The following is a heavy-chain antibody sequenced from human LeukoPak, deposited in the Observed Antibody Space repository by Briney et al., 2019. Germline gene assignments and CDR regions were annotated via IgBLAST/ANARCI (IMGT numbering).Heavy chain of an antibody. Sequence: SETLSLTCSVSGTTIRSGGYYWLWLRQPPGRELEWIGSIYYSGDTCYNPSVESRVTLSLDTSKNHFSLELTAVTAADTAVYYCARRGHQLPVDAFDVWGQGTMVTVSS. CDR1: GTTIRSGGYY. CDR2: IYYSGDT. V-gene: IGHV4-39*07. J-gene: IGHJ3*01. CDR3: ARRGHQLPVDAFDV. D-gene: IGHD2-2*01.